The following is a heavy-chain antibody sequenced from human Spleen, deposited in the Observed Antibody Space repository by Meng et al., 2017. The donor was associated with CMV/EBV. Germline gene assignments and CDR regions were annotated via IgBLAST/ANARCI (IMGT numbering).Heavy chain of an antibody. D-gene: IGHD6-6*01. Sequence: GESLKISCAASAFTFSSRWMSWVRQAPGKGLEWVANINPEGSEAYYLDSVKGRFTISRDNAKNLLLLQMNSLRAEDTAIYYCARGMSIAAPRFFVYWGQGALVTVSS. CDR2: INPEGSEA. V-gene: IGHV3-7*01. CDR1: AFTFSSRW. J-gene: IGHJ4*02. CDR3: ARGMSIAAPRFFVY.